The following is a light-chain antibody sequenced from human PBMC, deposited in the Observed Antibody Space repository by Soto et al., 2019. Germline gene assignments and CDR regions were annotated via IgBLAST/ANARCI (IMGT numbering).Light chain of an antibody. Sequence: DIVMTQSPLSLPVTPGEPASISCRSSQSLLHSNGYNYLDWYLQKPGQSPQLLIYLGSNRASGVPDRFSGSGSGTDFTLKISRGEAEDVGGYYWMQALQTFGGGTKVEIK. CDR3: MQALQT. CDR2: LGS. J-gene: IGKJ4*01. V-gene: IGKV2-28*01. CDR1: QSLLHSNGYNY.